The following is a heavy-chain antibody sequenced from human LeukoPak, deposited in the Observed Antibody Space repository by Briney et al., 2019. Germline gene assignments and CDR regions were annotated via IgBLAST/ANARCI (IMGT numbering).Heavy chain of an antibody. Sequence: PGGSLRLSCAASGFTFSSYAMHWVRQAPGKGLEWVAVISYDGSNKYYADSVKGRFTISRDNSKNTLYLQMNSLRAEDTAVYYCYTIPVTTEQIGYWGQGTLVTVSS. CDR1: GFTFSSYA. CDR2: ISYDGSNK. V-gene: IGHV3-30-3*01. J-gene: IGHJ4*02. D-gene: IGHD4-17*01. CDR3: YTIPVTTEQIGY.